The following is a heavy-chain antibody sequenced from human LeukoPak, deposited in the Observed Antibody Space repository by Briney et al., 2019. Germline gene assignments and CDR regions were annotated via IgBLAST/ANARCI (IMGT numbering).Heavy chain of an antibody. V-gene: IGHV3-21*01. Sequence: GGSLRLSCAASGFTFSSYAMSWVRQAPGKGLEWVSFIGSGGGSISYADSVKGRFTISRENAKSSLYLQMSSLRAEDTAVYYCGRACSSSTCGSRGGVYAVDIWGQGTMVTVSS. J-gene: IGHJ3*02. CDR2: IGSGGGSI. CDR1: GFTFSSYA. CDR3: GRACSSSTCGSRGGVYAVDI. D-gene: IGHD2-2*01.